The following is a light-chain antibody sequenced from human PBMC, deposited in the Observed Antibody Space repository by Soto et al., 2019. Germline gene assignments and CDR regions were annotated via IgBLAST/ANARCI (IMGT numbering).Light chain of an antibody. CDR1: SSDVGLYNY. V-gene: IGLV2-14*03. CDR2: DVG. Sequence: QSALTQPASVSGSPGQSITISCTGTSSDVGLYNYVSWYRHLPGKAPELIIYDVGNRPSGVSNRFSGSKSANTASLTISGLQAEDEADYYCNSYTSSGTYVFGTGTKLTVL. CDR3: NSYTSSGTYV. J-gene: IGLJ1*01.